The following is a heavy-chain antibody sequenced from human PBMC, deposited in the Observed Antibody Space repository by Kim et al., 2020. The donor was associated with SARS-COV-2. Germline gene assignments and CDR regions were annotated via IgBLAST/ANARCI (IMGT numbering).Heavy chain of an antibody. CDR3: AKREPGPFDS. Sequence: GGSLRLSCAASGFDFTVHAVSWVRQGPGKGLEWVSTVSGDALRTYYSDSVRGRFTISRDNSKNTVYLQMSSLRVEDTAIYYCAKREPGPFDSWGQGTLVT. D-gene: IGHD1-26*01. J-gene: IGHJ4*02. CDR2: VSGDALRT. V-gene: IGHV3-23*01. CDR1: GFDFTVHA.